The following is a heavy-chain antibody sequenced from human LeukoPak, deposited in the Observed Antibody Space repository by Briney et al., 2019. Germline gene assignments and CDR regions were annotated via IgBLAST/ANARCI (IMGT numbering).Heavy chain of an antibody. CDR1: GFAFSSFS. CDR3: ATDGEYGSGTYFAY. CDR2: ISSSSGYI. D-gene: IGHD3-10*01. Sequence: MTGGSLRLSCAASGFAFSSFSMSWVRQAPGKGLEWVSSISSSSGYIYYADSVKGRFTISRDNAKNALYVQMNSLRAEDTAVYYCATDGEYGSGTYFAYWGQGTLVTVSS. J-gene: IGHJ4*02. V-gene: IGHV3-21*01.